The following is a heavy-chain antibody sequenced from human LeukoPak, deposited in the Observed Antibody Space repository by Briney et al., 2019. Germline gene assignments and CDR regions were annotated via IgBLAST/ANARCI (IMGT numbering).Heavy chain of an antibody. D-gene: IGHD6-13*01. Sequence: GASVKVSCKASGYTFTSYDINWVRQATGQGLEWMGWMNPNSGNTGYAQKLQGRVTMTTDTSTSTAYMELRSLRSDDTAVYYCARDIAAADYWGQGTLVTVSS. J-gene: IGHJ4*02. CDR1: GYTFTSYD. CDR2: MNPNSGNT. CDR3: ARDIAAADY. V-gene: IGHV1-8*01.